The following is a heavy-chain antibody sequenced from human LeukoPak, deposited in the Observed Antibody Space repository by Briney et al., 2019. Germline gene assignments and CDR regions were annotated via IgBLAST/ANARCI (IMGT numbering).Heavy chain of an antibody. CDR3: SRGGLYKFDS. J-gene: IGHJ4*02. V-gene: IGHV3-23*01. D-gene: IGHD1-14*01. CDR1: GFTFSGYA. CDR2: VIGSGGNT. Sequence: GGSLRLSCAASGFTFSGYAMRWVRQAPGKGLEWVSTVIGSGGNTYYADSVRGRFTISRDNSKNTLYLQINSLRADDTAVYYCSRGGLYKFDSWGQGTLVTVSS.